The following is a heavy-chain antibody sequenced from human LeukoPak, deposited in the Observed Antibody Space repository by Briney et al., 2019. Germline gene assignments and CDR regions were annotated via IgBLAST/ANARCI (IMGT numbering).Heavy chain of an antibody. CDR1: GFTLSNYA. Sequence: PGRSLRLSWAASGFTLSNYAVHWVRQAPGKGLEWVAVMSYDGNTKYYADSVKGRFTSSRDNSADTLYLQMNSLRAEDTALYYCARSAWTKTVTDYFAYWGQGTLVTVSS. CDR2: MSYDGNTK. J-gene: IGHJ4*02. CDR3: ARSAWTKTVTDYFAY. V-gene: IGHV3-30*04. D-gene: IGHD4-17*01.